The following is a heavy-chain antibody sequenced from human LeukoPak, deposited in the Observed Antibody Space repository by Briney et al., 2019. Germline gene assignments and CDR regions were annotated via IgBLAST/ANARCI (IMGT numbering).Heavy chain of an antibody. CDR1: GYTFTSYG. Sequence: ASVKVSCKASGYTFTSYGISWVRQAPGQGLEWMGWISAYNGNTNYAQKFQGRVTMTRDTSISTAYMELSRLRSDDTAVYYCARTLYYDFWMFDYWGQGTLVTVSS. CDR3: ARTLYYDFWMFDY. J-gene: IGHJ4*02. V-gene: IGHV1-18*01. CDR2: ISAYNGNT. D-gene: IGHD3-3*01.